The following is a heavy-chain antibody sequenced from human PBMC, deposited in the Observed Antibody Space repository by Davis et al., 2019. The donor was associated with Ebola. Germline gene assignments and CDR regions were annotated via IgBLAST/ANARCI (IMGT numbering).Heavy chain of an antibody. CDR3: ARDLPGGDWYFDL. CDR2: INSDGSTT. D-gene: IGHD1-14*01. CDR1: GFTFTGDW. Sequence: GESLKISCAASGFTFTGDWMHWVRQAPGKGLVWVSRINSDGSTTNYADSVKGRFTISRDNSKNTLYLQMSSLRAEDTAVYYCARDLPGGDWYFDLWGRGTLVTVSS. J-gene: IGHJ2*01. V-gene: IGHV3-74*01.